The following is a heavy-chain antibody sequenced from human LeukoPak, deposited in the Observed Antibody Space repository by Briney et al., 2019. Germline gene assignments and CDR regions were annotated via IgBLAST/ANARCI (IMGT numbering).Heavy chain of an antibody. CDR1: GFTFSSYA. D-gene: IGHD4-23*01. V-gene: IGHV3-64*01. Sequence: GGSLRLSCAASGFTFSSYAMHWVRQAPGKGLEYVSALSSNGGSTYYANSVEGRFTISRDNSKNTLYLQMGSLRAEDMAVYYCARAYLPPVVTTPMSHWGQGTLVTVSS. CDR2: LSSNGGST. CDR3: ARAYLPPVVTTPMSH. J-gene: IGHJ4*02.